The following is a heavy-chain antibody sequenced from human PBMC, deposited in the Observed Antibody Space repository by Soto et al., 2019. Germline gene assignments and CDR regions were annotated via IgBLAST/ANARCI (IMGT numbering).Heavy chain of an antibody. Sequence: QVQLVQSGAEVKKPGASVKVSCKASGYTFTSYGISWVRQAPGQGLEWMRWISAYNGNTNYAQKLQGRVTMTTDTSTSTAYMELRSLRSDDTAVYYCARVRGMGYDFWSGYPTAYYFDYWGQGTLVTVSS. CDR2: ISAYNGNT. D-gene: IGHD3-3*01. CDR3: ARVRGMGYDFWSGYPTAYYFDY. V-gene: IGHV1-18*01. J-gene: IGHJ4*02. CDR1: GYTFTSYG.